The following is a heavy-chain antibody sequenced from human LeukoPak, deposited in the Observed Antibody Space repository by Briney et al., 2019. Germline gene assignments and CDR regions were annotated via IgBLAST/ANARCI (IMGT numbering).Heavy chain of an antibody. J-gene: IGHJ4*02. Sequence: GGSLRLSCAASGFTFSSYVMHWVRQAPGKGLEWVSAINSNGGSTYYADSVKGRFTISRDNSKNTLYLQMNSLRAEDTAVYYCARTGRSTSCSYWGQGTLVTVSS. CDR3: ARTGRSTSCSY. V-gene: IGHV3-23*01. CDR2: INSNGGST. CDR1: GFTFSSYV. D-gene: IGHD2-2*01.